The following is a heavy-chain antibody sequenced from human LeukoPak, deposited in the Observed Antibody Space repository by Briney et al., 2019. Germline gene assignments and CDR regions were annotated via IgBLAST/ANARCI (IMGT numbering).Heavy chain of an antibody. CDR1: GFTFRLYA. CDR3: AKDRPNYLGPGGDYYTRDGDY. J-gene: IGHJ4*02. CDR2: ITSRDGTT. Sequence: PGGSLRLSCVASGFTFRLYAMSWVRQAPGKGLEWVSSITSRDGTTYYADSGKGRFTISRDNSKNTLYLQMNSLRAEDTAVYYCAKDRPNYLGPGGDYYTRDGDYWGQGTLVTVSS. V-gene: IGHV3-23*01. D-gene: IGHD3-3*01.